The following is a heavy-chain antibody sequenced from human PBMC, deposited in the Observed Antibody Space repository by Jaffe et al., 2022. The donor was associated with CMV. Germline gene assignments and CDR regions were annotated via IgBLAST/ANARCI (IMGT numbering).Heavy chain of an antibody. CDR3: ARGRLEMATKDFSMDV. CDR1: GFTFSSYE. CDR2: ISGSGNTI. D-gene: IGHD5-12*01. J-gene: IGHJ6*03. Sequence: EVQLVESGGGLVQPGGSLRLSCAASGFTFSSYETNWVRQAPGKGLEWVSSISGSGNTIYYADSVKGRFTISRDNAKNSLYLQMNSLRAEDTAVYYCARGRLEMATKDFSMDVWGKGTTVTVSS. V-gene: IGHV3-48*03.